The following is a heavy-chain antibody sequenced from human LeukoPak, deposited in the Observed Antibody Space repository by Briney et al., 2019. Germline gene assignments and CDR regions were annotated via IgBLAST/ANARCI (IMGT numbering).Heavy chain of an antibody. D-gene: IGHD2-15*01. CDR1: GGSFSGYY. CDR2: INHSGST. Sequence: PSETLSLTCAVYGGSFSGYYWSWIRQPPGKGLEWIGEINHSGSTNYNPSLKSRVTISVDTPKNQFSLKLSSVTAADTAVYYCARGKVVVAVLDYWGQGTLVTVSS. V-gene: IGHV4-34*01. CDR3: ARGKVVVAVLDY. J-gene: IGHJ4*02.